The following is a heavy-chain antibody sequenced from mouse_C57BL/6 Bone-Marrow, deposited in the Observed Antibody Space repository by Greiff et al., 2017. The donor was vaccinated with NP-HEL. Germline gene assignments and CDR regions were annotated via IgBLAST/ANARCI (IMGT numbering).Heavy chain of an antibody. D-gene: IGHD5-1-1*01. CDR1: GYAFSSSW. Sequence: QVQLKESGPELVKPGASVKISCKASGYAFSSSWMNWVKQRPGKGLEWIGRIYPGDGDTNYNGKFKGKATLTADKSSSTAYMQLSSLTSEDSAVYFCARGAIPGGFAYWGQGTLVTVSA. CDR3: ARGAIPGGFAY. CDR2: IYPGDGDT. J-gene: IGHJ3*01. V-gene: IGHV1-82*01.